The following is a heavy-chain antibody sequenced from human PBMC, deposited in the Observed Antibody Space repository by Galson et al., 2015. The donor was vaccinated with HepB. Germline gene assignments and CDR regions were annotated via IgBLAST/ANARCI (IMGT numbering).Heavy chain of an antibody. CDR1: KFTFSNYY. V-gene: IGHV3-11*03. D-gene: IGHD5-24*01. CDR2: ISSSSSYS. CDR3: ARIRDGYNELDY. J-gene: IGHJ4*02. Sequence: SLRLSCAASKFTFSNYYMSWIRQAPGKGLEWVSDISSSSSYSNYADSVKGRFTISRDNAKNSLYLQMNSLRAEDTAVYYCARIRDGYNELDYWGQGTLVTVSS.